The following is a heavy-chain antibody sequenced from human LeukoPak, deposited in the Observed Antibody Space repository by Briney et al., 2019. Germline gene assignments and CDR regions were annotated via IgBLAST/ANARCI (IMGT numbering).Heavy chain of an antibody. Sequence: PGGSLRLSCAASGFTFSSYSMNWVRQAPGKGLEWVSSISSSSSYIYYADSVKGRFTISRDNAKNSLYLQMNSLRAEDTAVYYCARGGSPRESTYYCGQGTLVTVSS. J-gene: IGHJ4*02. CDR2: ISSSSSYI. CDR3: ARGGSPRESTYY. D-gene: IGHD6-25*01. CDR1: GFTFSSYS. V-gene: IGHV3-21*01.